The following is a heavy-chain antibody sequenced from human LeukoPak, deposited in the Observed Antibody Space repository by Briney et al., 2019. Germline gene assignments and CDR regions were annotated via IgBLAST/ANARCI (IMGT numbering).Heavy chain of an antibody. D-gene: IGHD1-26*01. Sequence: GGSLRLSCAASGFTFSSYSMNWVRQAPGKGLEWVSSISSSSSYIYYADSVKGRLTISRDNAKNSLYLQMNSLRAEDTAVYYCARDGGYSIVGATQAFDIWGQGTMVTVSS. CDR3: ARDGGYSIVGATQAFDI. CDR2: ISSSSSYI. CDR1: GFTFSSYS. V-gene: IGHV3-21*01. J-gene: IGHJ3*02.